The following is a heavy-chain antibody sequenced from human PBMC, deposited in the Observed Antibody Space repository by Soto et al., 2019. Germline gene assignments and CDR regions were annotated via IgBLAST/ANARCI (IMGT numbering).Heavy chain of an antibody. D-gene: IGHD6-13*01. V-gene: IGHV4-59*08. J-gene: IGHJ4*02. Sequence: SETLSLTCTVSGGSISSYYWSWIRQPPGKGLEWIGYIYYSGSTNYNPSLKSRVTISVDTSKNQFSLKLSSVTAADTAVYYCARLDSSSWYFDYWGQGTLVTVSS. CDR2: IYYSGST. CDR3: ARLDSSSWYFDY. CDR1: GGSISSYY.